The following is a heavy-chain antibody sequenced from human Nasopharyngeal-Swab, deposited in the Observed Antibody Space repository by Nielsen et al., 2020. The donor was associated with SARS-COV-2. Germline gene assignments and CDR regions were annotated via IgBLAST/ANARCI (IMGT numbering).Heavy chain of an antibody. Sequence: RQAPGKGLEWIGYIYYSGSTYYNPSLKSRVTISVDTSKNQFSLKLSSVTAADTAVYYCAKAEGSNNYYYYGMDVWGQGTTVTVSS. D-gene: IGHD6-13*01. J-gene: IGHJ6*02. CDR3: AKAEGSNNYYYYGMDV. V-gene: IGHV4-31*02. CDR2: IYYSGST.